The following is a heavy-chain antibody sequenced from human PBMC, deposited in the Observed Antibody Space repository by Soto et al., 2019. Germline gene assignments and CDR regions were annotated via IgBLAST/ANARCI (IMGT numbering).Heavy chain of an antibody. Sequence: GASLKVSCKASGYTFTSCGISCVRQAPGQGLEWMGWISAYNGNTNYAQKLQGRVTMTTDTSTSTAYMELRSLRSDDTAVYYCARGDVVVPAANWFDPWGQGTLVTVPS. V-gene: IGHV1-18*04. J-gene: IGHJ5*02. CDR3: ARGDVVVPAANWFDP. CDR1: GYTFTSCG. CDR2: ISAYNGNT. D-gene: IGHD2-2*01.